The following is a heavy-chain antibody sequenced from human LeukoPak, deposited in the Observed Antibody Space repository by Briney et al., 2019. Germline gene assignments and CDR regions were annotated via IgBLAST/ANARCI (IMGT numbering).Heavy chain of an antibody. CDR2: ISSSSSTI. D-gene: IGHD4-23*01. V-gene: IGHV3-48*02. J-gene: IGHJ5*02. CDR1: GFTFSSYS. CDR3: ARSTVVSP. Sequence: GGSLRRSCAASGFTFSSYSMNWVRQAPGKGLEWVSYISSSSSTIYYADSVKGRFTISRDNAKNSLYLQMISLRDEDTAVYYCARSTVVSPWGQGTLVTVSS.